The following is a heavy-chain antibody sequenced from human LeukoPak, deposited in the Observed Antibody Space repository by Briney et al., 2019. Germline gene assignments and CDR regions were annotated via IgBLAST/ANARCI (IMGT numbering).Heavy chain of an antibody. CDR3: ARVANSNYYFDC. D-gene: IGHD1-7*01. V-gene: IGHV3-48*02. CDR1: GFTFSSYN. J-gene: IGHJ4*02. CDR2: ISGSSGTI. Sequence: GGSLRLSCTASGFTFSSYNMNWVRQTPGKGLEWPSYISGSSGTIYYADSVKGRFTISRDNAKNSLDLQMNSLRDEDTALYYCARVANSNYYFDCWGQGTLVTVSS.